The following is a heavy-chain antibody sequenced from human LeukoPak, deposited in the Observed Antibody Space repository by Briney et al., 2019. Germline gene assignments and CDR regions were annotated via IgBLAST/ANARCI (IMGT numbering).Heavy chain of an antibody. J-gene: IGHJ5*02. D-gene: IGHD1-26*01. V-gene: IGHV4-59*01. Sequence: SETLSLTCTVSGGSISPYFWSWMRQTPGKGLEWIGYISYTGSTNYNPALKSRVTISVDTSKNQFSLQSTSVTAADTAVYYCARDDYQGVTSFDPWGQGTLVTVSS. CDR3: ARDDYQGVTSFDP. CDR2: ISYTGST. CDR1: GGSISPYF.